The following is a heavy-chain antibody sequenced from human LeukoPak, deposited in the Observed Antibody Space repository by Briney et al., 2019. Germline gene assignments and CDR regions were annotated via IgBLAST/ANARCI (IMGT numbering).Heavy chain of an antibody. D-gene: IGHD3-3*01. CDR2: IIPIFGTA. CDR3: VRESTIYDFWSGLGAFDI. J-gene: IGHJ3*02. V-gene: IGHV1-69*05. Sequence: VASVKVSCKASGGTFSSYAISWVRQAPGQGLEWMGGIIPIFGTANYAQKFQGRVTITTDESTSTAYMELSSLRSEDTAVYYCVRESTIYDFWSGLGAFDIWGQGTMVTVSS. CDR1: GGTFSSYA.